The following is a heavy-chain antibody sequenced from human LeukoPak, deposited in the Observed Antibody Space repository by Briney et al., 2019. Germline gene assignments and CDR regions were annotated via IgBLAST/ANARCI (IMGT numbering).Heavy chain of an antibody. Sequence: GRSLRLSCAASGFTFSSYGMHWVRQAPGKGLEWVAVISYDGSNKYYADSAKGRFTISRDNSKNTLYLQMNSLRAEDTAVYYCAKWIGLADAFDIWGQGTMVTVSP. V-gene: IGHV3-30*18. CDR2: ISYDGSNK. CDR3: AKWIGLADAFDI. CDR1: GFTFSSYG. J-gene: IGHJ3*02. D-gene: IGHD2-2*03.